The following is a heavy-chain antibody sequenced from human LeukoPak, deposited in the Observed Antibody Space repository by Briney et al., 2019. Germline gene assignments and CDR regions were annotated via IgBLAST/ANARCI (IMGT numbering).Heavy chain of an antibody. CDR1: GGPISNYY. Sequence: SETLSHTLTGSGGPISNYYWSWIRQPAGKGLEGIERIYTSGSTNYNPSLTSRVTMSVDTSKNQFSLKVSSVTAAETAVYYCARINRQQLVLDYWGQGTLVSVSS. D-gene: IGHD6-13*01. V-gene: IGHV4-4*07. CDR3: ARINRQQLVLDY. CDR2: IYTSGST. J-gene: IGHJ4*02.